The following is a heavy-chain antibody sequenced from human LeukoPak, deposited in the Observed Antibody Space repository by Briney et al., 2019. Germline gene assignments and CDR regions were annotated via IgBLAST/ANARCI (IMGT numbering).Heavy chain of an antibody. Sequence: SETLSLTCTVSGGSISSYYWSWIRQPPGKGLEWIGYIYYSGSTNYNPSLKSRVTISVDTSKNQFSLKLSSVTAADTAVYYCARDLQSEVAVYGMDVWGQGTTVTVSS. CDR3: ARDLQSEVAVYGMDV. V-gene: IGHV4-59*12. J-gene: IGHJ6*02. D-gene: IGHD2-15*01. CDR1: GGSISSYY. CDR2: IYYSGST.